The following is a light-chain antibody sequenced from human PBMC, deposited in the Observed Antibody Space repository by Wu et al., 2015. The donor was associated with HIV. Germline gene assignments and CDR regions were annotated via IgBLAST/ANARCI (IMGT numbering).Light chain of an antibody. CDR3: QQRSNWPSLT. CDR2: DAS. Sequence: EIVMTQSPATLSVSPGERVTLSCRASQSVKNKLAWYRQKPGQAPRLLIYDASNRATGIPARFSGSGSGTDFTLTISSLEPEDFAVYYCQQRSNWPSLTFGGGTKVEIK. CDR1: QSVKNK. V-gene: IGKV3-11*01. J-gene: IGKJ4*01.